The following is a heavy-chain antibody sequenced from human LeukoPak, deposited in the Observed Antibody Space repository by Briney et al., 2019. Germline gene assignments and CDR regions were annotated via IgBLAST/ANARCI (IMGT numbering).Heavy chain of an antibody. D-gene: IGHD4-23*01. CDR2: INHSGST. CDR1: GGSFSGYY. CDR3: ARRVRWYSYYYYYYMDV. V-gene: IGHV4-34*01. J-gene: IGHJ6*03. Sequence: SETLSLTCAVYGGSFSGYYWSWIRQPPGKGLEWIGEINHSGSTNYNPSLKSRVTISVDTSKNQFSLKLSSVTAADTAVYYCARRVRWYSYYYYYYMDVWGKGTTVTISS.